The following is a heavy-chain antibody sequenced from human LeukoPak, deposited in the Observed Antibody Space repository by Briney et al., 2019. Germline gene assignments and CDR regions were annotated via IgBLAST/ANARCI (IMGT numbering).Heavy chain of an antibody. CDR3: AREPSSRYLYYYYMHV. D-gene: IGHD6-13*01. CDR2: VNNHGCST. J-gene: IGHJ6*03. CDR1: GFTFSSYW. Sequence: GVSLRLSCAACGFTFSSYWMHWVRQAPGKGLVWVSRVNNHGCSTSYADSVKGRFTISRDNAKNTLYLQMNSLRAEDTAVYYCAREPSSRYLYYYYMHVWAKGPTVPLSS. V-gene: IGHV3-74*01.